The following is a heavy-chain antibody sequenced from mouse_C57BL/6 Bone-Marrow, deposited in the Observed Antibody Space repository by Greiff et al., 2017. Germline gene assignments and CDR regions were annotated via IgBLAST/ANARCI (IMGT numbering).Heavy chain of an antibody. V-gene: IGHV1-26*01. CDR3: AKGHYY. Sequence: EVQLQQSGPELVKPGASVKISCKASGYTFTDYYMNWVKQSHGKSLEWIGDINPNNGGTSYNQKFKGKATLTVDKSSSTAYMELRSLTSEDSAVYCCAKGHYYWGQGTTVTVSS. D-gene: IGHD3-3*01. CDR1: GYTFTDYY. J-gene: IGHJ4*01. CDR2: INPNNGGT.